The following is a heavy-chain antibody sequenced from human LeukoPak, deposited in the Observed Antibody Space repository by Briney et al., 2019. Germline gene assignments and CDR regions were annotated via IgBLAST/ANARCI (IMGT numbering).Heavy chain of an antibody. V-gene: IGHV1-8*01. Sequence: GASVNVSCKASGYTFTSYDINWVRQAPGQGLEWMGWMNPNSGNTGYAQKFQGRVTMTRNTSISTAYMELSSLRSEDTAVYYCARGHYDFWSGYSPYYYYGMDVWGQGTTVTVSS. J-gene: IGHJ6*02. CDR1: GYTFTSYD. D-gene: IGHD3-3*01. CDR3: ARGHYDFWSGYSPYYYYGMDV. CDR2: MNPNSGNT.